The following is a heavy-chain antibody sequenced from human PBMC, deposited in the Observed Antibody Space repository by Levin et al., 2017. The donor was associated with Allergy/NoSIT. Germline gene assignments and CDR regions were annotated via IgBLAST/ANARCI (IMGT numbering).Heavy chain of an antibody. J-gene: IGHJ4*02. CDR1: GFTFDDYA. CDR3: AKVGGNSGYFDY. V-gene: IGHV3-9*01. CDR2: ISWNSGSI. D-gene: IGHD4-23*01. Sequence: GGSLRLSCAASGFTFDDYAMHWVRQAPGKGLEWVSGISWNSGSIGYADSVKGRFTISRDNAKNSLYLQMNSLRAEDTALYYCAKVGGNSGYFDYWGQGTLVTVSS.